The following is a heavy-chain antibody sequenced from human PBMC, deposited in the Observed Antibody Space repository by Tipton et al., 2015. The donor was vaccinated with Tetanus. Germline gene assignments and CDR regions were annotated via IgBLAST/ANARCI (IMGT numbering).Heavy chain of an antibody. Sequence: SLRLSCTASGLTFSNYAMSWVRQAPGKGLEWVSTISFSGVTTFYADSVRGRFTISRDNSNNTLFLQMNSLRTEDTAVYYTVPHYGRGYVSGRWSGLDYWSQGALVTVSS. CDR3: VPHYGRGYVSGRWSGLDY. J-gene: IGHJ4*02. D-gene: IGHD3-16*01. V-gene: IGHV3-23*01. CDR2: ISFSGVTT. CDR1: GLTFSNYA.